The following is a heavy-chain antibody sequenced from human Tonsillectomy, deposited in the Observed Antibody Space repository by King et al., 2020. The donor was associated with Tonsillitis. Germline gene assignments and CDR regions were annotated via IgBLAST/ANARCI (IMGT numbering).Heavy chain of an antibody. V-gene: IGHV3-33*08. D-gene: IGHD3-10*01. CDR2: ICYDGSNK. CDR1: GFTFSSYG. Sequence: HVQLVQSGGGVVQPGRSLRLSCAASGFTFSSYGMHWVRQAPGKGLEWVAVICYDGSNKYYADSVKGRFTISRDNSKNTLYLQMNSLRAEDTAVYYCARETYYYGSGSTRNAFDIWGKGTMVTVSS. CDR3: ARETYYYGSGSTRNAFDI. J-gene: IGHJ3*02.